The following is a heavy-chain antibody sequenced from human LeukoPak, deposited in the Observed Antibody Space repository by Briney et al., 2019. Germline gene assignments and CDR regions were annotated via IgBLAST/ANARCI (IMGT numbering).Heavy chain of an antibody. V-gene: IGHV4-31*03. J-gene: IGHJ4*02. CDR1: GGSISSGGYY. CDR2: IYYSGST. D-gene: IGHD4-11*01. Sequence: SETLSLTCTVSGGSISSGGYYWSWIRQHPGKGLEWIGYIYYSGSTYYNPSLKSRVTISVDTSKNQFSLKLSSVTAADTAVYYCARARPGADYSNYGQYFDYWGQGTLVTASS. CDR3: ARARPGADYSNYGQYFDY.